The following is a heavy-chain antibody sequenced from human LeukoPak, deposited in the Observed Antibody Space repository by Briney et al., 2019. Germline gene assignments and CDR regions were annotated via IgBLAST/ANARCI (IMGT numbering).Heavy chain of an antibody. Sequence: GGSLRLSCAASGFTFSSYSMNWVRQAPGKGLEWASSISSSSSYIYYADSVKGRFTISRDNAKNSLYLQMNSLRAEDTAVYYCARDKVGTTGYWGQGTLVTVSS. J-gene: IGHJ4*02. V-gene: IGHV3-21*01. CDR1: GFTFSSYS. CDR2: ISSSSSYI. D-gene: IGHD1-1*01. CDR3: ARDKVGTTGY.